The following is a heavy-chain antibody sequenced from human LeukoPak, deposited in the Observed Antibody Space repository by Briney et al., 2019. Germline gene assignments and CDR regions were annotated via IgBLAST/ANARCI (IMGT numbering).Heavy chain of an antibody. Sequence: ASVKVSCKASGYTFTNYAMDWVRQAPGQGPEWMGWINTNTGNPTYAQGFTGRFVFSLDTSVSTAYLQISSLKAEDTAVYYCARAPYYDFWSGVDYWGQGTLVTVSS. J-gene: IGHJ4*02. D-gene: IGHD3-3*01. V-gene: IGHV7-4-1*02. CDR1: GYTFTNYA. CDR2: INTNTGNP. CDR3: ARAPYYDFWSGVDY.